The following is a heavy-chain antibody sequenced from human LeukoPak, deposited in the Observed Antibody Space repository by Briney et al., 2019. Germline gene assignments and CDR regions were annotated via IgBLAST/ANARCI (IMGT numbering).Heavy chain of an antibody. D-gene: IGHD2-15*01. Sequence: SETLSLACTVSGGSISSYYWSWIRQPPGKGLEWLGYIYYSGTTNYNPSLKSRVTLSVDTSKNQFSLRLSSVTAADTAVYYCAGRIGEYYFDYWGQGTLVTVSS. V-gene: IGHV4-59*01. CDR2: IYYSGTT. CDR1: GGSISSYY. CDR3: AGRIGEYYFDY. J-gene: IGHJ4*02.